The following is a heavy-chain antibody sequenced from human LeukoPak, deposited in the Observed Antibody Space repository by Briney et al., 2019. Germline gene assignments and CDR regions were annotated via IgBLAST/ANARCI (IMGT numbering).Heavy chain of an antibody. CDR1: GFTFSTYN. Sequence: GGSLRLSCTASGFTFSTYNMSWVRQAPGKGLEWVSAISGSGGSTYYADSVKGRFTISRDNSKNTLYLQMNSLRAEDTAVYYCACLCVTMIVVVTDYMDVWGKGTTVTVSS. D-gene: IGHD3-22*01. CDR2: ISGSGGST. J-gene: IGHJ6*03. V-gene: IGHV3-23*01. CDR3: ACLCVTMIVVVTDYMDV.